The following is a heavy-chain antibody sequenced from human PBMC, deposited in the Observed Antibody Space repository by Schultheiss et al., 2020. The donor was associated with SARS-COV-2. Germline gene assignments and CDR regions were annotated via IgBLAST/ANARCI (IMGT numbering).Heavy chain of an antibody. D-gene: IGHD6-13*01. CDR1: GFTFSSYA. CDR2: ISYDGSNK. CDR3: ASLGSNWPNYYYYYAMDV. Sequence: GGYLRLSCAASGFTFSSYAMHWVRQAPGKGLEWVAVISYDGSNKYYADSVKGRFTISRDNSKNTLYLQMNSLRAEDTAVYYCASLGSNWPNYYYYYAMDVWGQGTTVTVSS. J-gene: IGHJ6*02. V-gene: IGHV3-30-3*01.